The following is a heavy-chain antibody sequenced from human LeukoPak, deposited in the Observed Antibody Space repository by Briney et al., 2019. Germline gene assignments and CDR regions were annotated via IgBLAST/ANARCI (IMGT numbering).Heavy chain of an antibody. D-gene: IGHD3-10*01. J-gene: IGHJ4*02. CDR3: ARDGWEVVRGVITYFSDY. Sequence: PGGSLRLSCAASGFTFSSYWMTWVRQAPGKGLEWVANIKQDGSEKYYVDSVKGRFTISRDNAKNSLYLQMNSLRAEDTAVYYCARDGWEVVRGVITYFSDYWGQGTLVTVSS. CDR1: GFTFSSYW. V-gene: IGHV3-7*01. CDR2: IKQDGSEK.